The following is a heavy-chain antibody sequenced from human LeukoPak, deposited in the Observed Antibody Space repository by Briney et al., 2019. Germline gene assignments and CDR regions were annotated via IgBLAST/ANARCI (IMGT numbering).Heavy chain of an antibody. CDR3: AREVVIVPDYFYYGLDV. V-gene: IGHV3-48*01. Sequence: GGSLRLSCAASGFTFSSYSMNWVRQAPGKGLEWVSYISSSSSTIYYADSVKGRFTISRDNAKNSLSLQMNSLRAEDTAVYYCAREVVIVPDYFYYGLDVWGQGTTVSVSS. D-gene: IGHD2/OR15-2a*01. CDR1: GFTFSSYS. J-gene: IGHJ6*02. CDR2: ISSSSSTI.